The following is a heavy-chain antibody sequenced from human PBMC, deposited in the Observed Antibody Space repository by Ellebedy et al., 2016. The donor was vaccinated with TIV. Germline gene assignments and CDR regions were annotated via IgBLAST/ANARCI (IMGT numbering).Heavy chain of an antibody. CDR1: GFTFTNYA. CDR2: LSGSGDGT. V-gene: IGHV3-23*01. Sequence: PGGSLRLSCAASGFTFTNYAMSWVRQAPGKGLEWVSGLSGSGDGTYYAASVQGRFSISRDNSKNTLFLQMNSLRVEDTAIYYCAKEVGVHGTPYFDSWGQGTLVPVSS. D-gene: IGHD3-22*01. CDR3: AKEVGVHGTPYFDS. J-gene: IGHJ4*02.